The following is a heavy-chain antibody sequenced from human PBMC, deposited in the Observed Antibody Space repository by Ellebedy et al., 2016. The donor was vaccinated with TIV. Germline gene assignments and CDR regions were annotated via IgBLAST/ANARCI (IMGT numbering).Heavy chain of an antibody. D-gene: IGHD2-15*01. J-gene: IGHJ4*02. CDR1: GFSFRTYA. CDR2: ISYDGSNK. CDR3: ASPSYCSGDTCTSLFDY. Sequence: GGSLRLSXAVSGFSFRTYAMHWVRQAPGKGLEWVAVISYDGSNKYYADSVKGRFTISRDNSKNTMYLQMNSLRVEDTAVYYCASPSYCSGDTCTSLFDYWGQGTLATVSS. V-gene: IGHV3-30-3*01.